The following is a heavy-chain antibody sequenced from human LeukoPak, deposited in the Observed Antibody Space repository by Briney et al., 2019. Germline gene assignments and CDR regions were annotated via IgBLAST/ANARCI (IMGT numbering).Heavy chain of an antibody. CDR2: INHSGST. CDR3: ARVEATIFGVVTDY. J-gene: IGHJ4*02. Sequence: SETLSLTCAVYGGSFSGYYWSWIRQPPGKGLEWIGEINHSGSTNYNPSLKSRVTISLDTSKNQLSLKLSSVSAADTAVYYCARVEATIFGVVTDYWGQGTLVTVSS. D-gene: IGHD3-3*01. V-gene: IGHV4-34*01. CDR1: GGSFSGYY.